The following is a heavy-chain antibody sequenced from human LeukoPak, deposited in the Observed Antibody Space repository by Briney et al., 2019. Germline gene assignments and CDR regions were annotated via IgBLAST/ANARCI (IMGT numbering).Heavy chain of an antibody. V-gene: IGHV3-53*01. CDR3: ATLSDRNFYYSYGLDV. D-gene: IGHD1-14*01. CDR2: IYSRGAT. CDR1: GFSVGNNY. J-gene: IGHJ6*02. Sequence: PPGGSLRLSCAASGFSVGNNYMSWVRQAPGKGLEWVSVIYSRGATYYADSVKGRFTISGDNAKNSLNLQMNSLRAEDTAVYYCATLSDRNFYYSYGLDVWGQGTTVTVS.